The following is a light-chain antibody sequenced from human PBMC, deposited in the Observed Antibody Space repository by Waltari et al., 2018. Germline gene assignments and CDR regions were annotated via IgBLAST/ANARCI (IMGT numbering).Light chain of an antibody. CDR3: QKYVNLPAM. V-gene: IGKV3-20*01. J-gene: IGKJ1*01. CDR1: QSVGKY. CDR2: DAS. Sequence: EIVLTQSPGTLSLSPGERATLSCRASQSVGKYLVWYQQKPGQAPRLLIYDASTRATGIPDRFSGSGSGTDFSLTISRLEPEDFAVYYCQKYVNLPAMFGQGTRVEIK.